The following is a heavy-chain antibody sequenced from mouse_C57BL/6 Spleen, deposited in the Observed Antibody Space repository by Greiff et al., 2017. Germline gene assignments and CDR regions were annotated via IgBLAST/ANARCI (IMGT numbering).Heavy chain of an antibody. CDR3: AREVLRRGYFEV. D-gene: IGHD1-1*01. Sequence: DVKLQESGPGLVKPSQSLSLTCSVTGYSITSGYYWNWIRQFPGNKLEWMGYISYDGSNNYNPSLKNRISITRDTSKNQFFLKLNSVTTEDTATYYCAREVLRRGYFEVWGTGTTVTVSS. CDR1: GYSITSGYY. CDR2: ISYDGSN. V-gene: IGHV3-6*01. J-gene: IGHJ1*03.